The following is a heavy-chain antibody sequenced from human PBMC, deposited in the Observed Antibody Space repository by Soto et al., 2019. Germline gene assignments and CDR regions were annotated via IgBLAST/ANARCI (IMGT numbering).Heavy chain of an antibody. CDR1: GFTFSSYT. V-gene: IGHV3-30*04. J-gene: IGHJ4*02. Sequence: GGSLRLSCAASGFTFSSYTMHWVRQAPGKGLEWVAIISYDGSNKHYADSVKGRFTISRDNSKNTLYLQMNSLRVEDMGVYYCARDPRWEGKPDYWGQGTLVTVSS. D-gene: IGHD1-26*01. CDR2: ISYDGSNK. CDR3: ARDPRWEGKPDY.